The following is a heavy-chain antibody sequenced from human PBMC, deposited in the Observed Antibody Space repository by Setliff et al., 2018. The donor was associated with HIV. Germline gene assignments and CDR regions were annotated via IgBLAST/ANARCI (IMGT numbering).Heavy chain of an antibody. Sequence: TLSLTCAVSGGSISIAGYYWSWIRQHPGKGLEWIGYIYYSGSTYYNPSLKSRLTISVDMSKNQFSLKLRSVTAADSAVYYCARGVIDYGDYWTFDYWGQGTLVTVSS. CDR2: IYYSGST. J-gene: IGHJ4*02. CDR3: ARGVIDYGDYWTFDY. CDR1: GGSISIAGYY. D-gene: IGHD4-17*01. V-gene: IGHV4-31*11.